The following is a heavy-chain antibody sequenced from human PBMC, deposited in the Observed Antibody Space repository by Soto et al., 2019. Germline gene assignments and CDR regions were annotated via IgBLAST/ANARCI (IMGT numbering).Heavy chain of an antibody. J-gene: IGHJ4*02. V-gene: IGHV3-11*01. CDR1: GFTFSAYY. CDR2: ISSSGDTG. CDR3: ARDRGAVVGQFFDY. D-gene: IGHD6-19*01. Sequence: PGGSLRLSCAASGFTFSAYYMSWIRQAPGKGLEWISYISSSGDTGNYADSVKGRFTVSRDNAKNSLYLQMNSLRGEDTAVYYCARDRGAVVGQFFDYWGQGT.